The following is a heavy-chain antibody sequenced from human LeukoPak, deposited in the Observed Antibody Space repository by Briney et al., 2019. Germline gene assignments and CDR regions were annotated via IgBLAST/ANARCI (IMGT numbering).Heavy chain of an antibody. CDR1: GYTFSYFG. Sequence: ASVKVSCKASGYTFSYFGINWVRQAPGQGLEWMGWISAYNGNTNYAQKSEGRLSLTTDTATTTVYMELRNVTSDDTAVYFCARGLDAASGLANFDYWGQGTLITSPQ. CDR3: ARGLDAASGLANFDY. CDR2: ISAYNGNT. J-gene: IGHJ4*02. D-gene: IGHD1-1*01. V-gene: IGHV1-18*01.